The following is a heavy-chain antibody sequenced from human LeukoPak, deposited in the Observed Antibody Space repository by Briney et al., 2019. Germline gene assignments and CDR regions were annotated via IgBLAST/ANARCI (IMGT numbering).Heavy chain of an antibody. J-gene: IGHJ5*02. V-gene: IGHV3-9*01. CDR1: GFTFDDYA. D-gene: IGHD3-22*01. Sequence: GGSLRLSCAASGFTFDDYAMHWVRQAPGKGLEWASGISWNSGSIAYADSVKGRFTISRDNAKNSLYLQMNSLRAEDTALYYCAKGSYYDGPAWGQGTLVTVSS. CDR2: ISWNSGSI. CDR3: AKGSYYDGPA.